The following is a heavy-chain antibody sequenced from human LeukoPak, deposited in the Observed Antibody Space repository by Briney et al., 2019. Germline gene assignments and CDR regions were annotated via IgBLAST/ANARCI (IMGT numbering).Heavy chain of an antibody. Sequence: GGSLRLSCAPSRFSSSGYIMYWVRPAPGKGVGWVSSISSRSSYIYYADSVKGRFTISRDNSKNALYLQMNSLRAEDTAVYYCAKLVSDHTSEDYWGQGTLVTVSS. J-gene: IGHJ4*02. CDR1: RFSSSGYI. V-gene: IGHV3-21*01. CDR3: AKLVSDHTSEDY. D-gene: IGHD1-14*01. CDR2: ISSRSSYI.